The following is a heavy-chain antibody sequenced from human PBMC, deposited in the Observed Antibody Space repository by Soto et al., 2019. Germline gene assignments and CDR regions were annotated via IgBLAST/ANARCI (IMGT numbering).Heavy chain of an antibody. D-gene: IGHD1-7*01. CDR3: SGTTSLQWYYMDV. CDR1: GDSVSSNSAA. CDR2: TYYRSRWYN. V-gene: IGHV6-1*01. Sequence: PSQTLSLTCAISGDSVSSNSAAWNWIRQSPSRGLEWLGRTYYRSRWYNDYAVSVKSRITVNPDTSKNQFSLHLNSVTPEDTAVYYFSGTTSLQWYYMDVWAQGTTVPVSS. J-gene: IGHJ6*03.